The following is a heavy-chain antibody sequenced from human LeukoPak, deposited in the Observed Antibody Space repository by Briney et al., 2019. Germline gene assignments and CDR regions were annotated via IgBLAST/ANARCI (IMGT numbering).Heavy chain of an antibody. V-gene: IGHV4-4*07. CDR3: ARGRYCSGGSCSSGGLIDYYYYYMDV. J-gene: IGHJ6*03. CDR1: GGSISSYY. CDR2: IYTSGST. Sequence: SETLSLTCTVSGGSISSYYWSWIRQPAGKGLEWIGRIYTSGSTNYNPSLKSRVTMSVDTSKNQFSLKLSSVTAADTAVYYCARGRYCSGGSCSSGGLIDYYYYYMDVWGKGTTVTVSS. D-gene: IGHD2-15*01.